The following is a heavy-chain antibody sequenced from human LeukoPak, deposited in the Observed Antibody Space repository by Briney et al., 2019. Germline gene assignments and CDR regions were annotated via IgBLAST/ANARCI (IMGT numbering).Heavy chain of an antibody. CDR1: GFTFSSHA. Sequence: GGSLRLSCAASGFTFSSHAMSWVRQAPGEGLEWVSAISGSGGRTYYADSVKGRFTISRDNSKNTLYLQMNSLRAEDTGVYYCANQYCSSTSCYGAVDYWGQGTLVTVSS. D-gene: IGHD2-2*01. CDR2: ISGSGGRT. J-gene: IGHJ4*02. CDR3: ANQYCSSTSCYGAVDY. V-gene: IGHV3-23*01.